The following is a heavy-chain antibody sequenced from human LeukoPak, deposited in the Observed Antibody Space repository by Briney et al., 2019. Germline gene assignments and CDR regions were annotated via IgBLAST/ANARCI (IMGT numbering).Heavy chain of an antibody. V-gene: IGHV4-38-2*01. Sequence: SETLSLTCAVSGYSISTGYYWGWIRQPPGKGLEWIGSIYHSGITYYNPSLKSRVTISGDTSKNQISLKLTSVTAADTAVYYCARPVGYCSSAICYIRWNVFDIWGQGTMVTVSS. D-gene: IGHD2-2*02. CDR3: ARPVGYCSSAICYIRWNVFDI. J-gene: IGHJ3*02. CDR2: IYHSGIT. CDR1: GYSISTGYY.